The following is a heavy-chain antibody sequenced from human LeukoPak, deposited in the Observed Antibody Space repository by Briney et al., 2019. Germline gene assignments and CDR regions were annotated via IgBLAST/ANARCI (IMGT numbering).Heavy chain of an antibody. Sequence: EGSLRLSCAASGFTFSSYAMCWVRQAPGKGLEWVSGLNGGGGDTYYADSVKGRFTISRDNSKNTLYLQMNSLRAEDTAVYYCAKVRLGGDTFDIWGQGTMVSVSS. CDR2: LNGGGGDT. J-gene: IGHJ3*02. CDR3: AKVRLGGDTFDI. V-gene: IGHV3-23*01. CDR1: GFTFSSYA. D-gene: IGHD1-26*01.